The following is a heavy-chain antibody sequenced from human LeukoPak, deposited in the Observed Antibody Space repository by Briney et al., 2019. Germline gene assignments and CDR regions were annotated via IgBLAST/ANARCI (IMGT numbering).Heavy chain of an antibody. CDR3: ARDATTGFVYYYYYMDV. J-gene: IGHJ6*03. CDR1: GGSIGTYY. V-gene: IGHV4-4*09. Sequence: SETLSLTCTVSGGSIGTYYWSWIRQPPGKGLEWIGYIFSGGSTNYNPSLRSRVTISLDTSKNQFSLNLNSVTAADTAVYYCARDATTGFVYYYYYMDVWGKGTTVTVSS. CDR2: IFSGGST. D-gene: IGHD4-17*01.